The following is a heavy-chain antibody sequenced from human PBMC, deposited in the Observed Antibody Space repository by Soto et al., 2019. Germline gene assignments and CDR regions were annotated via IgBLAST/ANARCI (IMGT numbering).Heavy chain of an antibody. V-gene: IGHV2-5*01. D-gene: IGHD1-1*01. CDR1: GFSFSTSGAG. Sequence: QITVKESGPTLVTPTQNLTLTCTFAGFSFSTSGAGVGWIRQPPGKALEWLALIFWNDDKRYTPSLNSRLTVTKDTSKNQLVLTMSTLDPVGTATYFRAHRRGASTTGGAFHIWGLGTKVTVSS. CDR2: IFWNDDK. CDR3: AHRRGASTTGGAFHI. J-gene: IGHJ3*02.